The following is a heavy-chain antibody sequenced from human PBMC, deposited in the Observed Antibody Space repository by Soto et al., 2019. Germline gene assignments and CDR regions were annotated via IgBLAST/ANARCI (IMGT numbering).Heavy chain of an antibody. V-gene: IGHV6-1*01. J-gene: IGHJ6*02. CDR2: TYYRYKWYN. CDR1: GESVSSNSAA. Sequence: SQTLSLTCAISGESVSSNSAAWNWIRQSPSRSLQWLGRTYYRYKWYNDYAVSVKSRITINPDTSKNQFSLQLNSVTPEDTAVYYCARDWGLTGTKGDYYYYYGMDIWGQATTVPASS. CDR3: ARDWGLTGTKGDYYYYYGMDI. D-gene: IGHD1-7*01.